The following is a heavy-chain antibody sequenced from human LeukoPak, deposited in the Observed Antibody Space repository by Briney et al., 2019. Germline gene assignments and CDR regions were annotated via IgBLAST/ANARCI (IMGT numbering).Heavy chain of an antibody. CDR2: INWNGGTT. J-gene: IGHJ4*02. Sequence: GGSLRLSCEASGFTFDDYGMTWVRQVPGKGLEWISSINWNGGTTSYADSVEGRFTISRDNDKNSLYLQMNSLRAEDTALYYCARGGYRQLAYFDYWGQGALVTVSS. CDR1: GFTFDDYG. D-gene: IGHD3-16*02. CDR3: ARGGYRQLAYFDY. V-gene: IGHV3-20*04.